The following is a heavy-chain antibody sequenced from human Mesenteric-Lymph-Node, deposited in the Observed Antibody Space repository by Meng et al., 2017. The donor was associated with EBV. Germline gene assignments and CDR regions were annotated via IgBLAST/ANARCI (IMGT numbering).Heavy chain of an antibody. CDR3: ARSYGGNSEFDY. J-gene: IGHJ4*02. CDR1: GYTFTGYY. V-gene: IGHV1-2*04. Sequence: QVQLVQSGAEVKNPGASVKVSCKASGYTFTGYYINWVRQAPGQGLEWMGWINPKSGGTNYAQKFQGWVTMTRDTSISTAYMELSRLGSGDTAVYYCARSYGGNSEFDYWGQGTLVTVSS. CDR2: INPKSGGT. D-gene: IGHD4-23*01.